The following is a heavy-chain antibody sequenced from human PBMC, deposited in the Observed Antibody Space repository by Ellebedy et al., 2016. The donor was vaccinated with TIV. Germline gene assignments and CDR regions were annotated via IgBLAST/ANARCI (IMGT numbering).Heavy chain of an antibody. V-gene: IGHV1-69*06. CDR3: AREKAAGIFDY. CDR2: VIPIFGTA. D-gene: IGHD6-19*01. CDR1: GGTFSSYA. J-gene: IGHJ4*02. Sequence: SVKVSXXASGGTFSSYAISWVRQAPGQGLEWMGGVIPIFGTANYAQKFQGRVTITADKSTSTAYMELSSLRSEDTAVYYCAREKAAGIFDYWGQGTLVTVSS.